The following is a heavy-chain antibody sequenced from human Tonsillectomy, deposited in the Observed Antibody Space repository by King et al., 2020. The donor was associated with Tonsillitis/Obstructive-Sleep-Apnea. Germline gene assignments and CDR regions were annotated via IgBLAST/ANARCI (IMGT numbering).Heavy chain of an antibody. Sequence: VQLVESGGGVVQPGRSLRLSCAASGFTFSSYVIHWVRQGPGKGLEWVAVISNDGSNKYYADSVKGRFTISRDNSKSTLWLQMNSLRAEDRAVYYCARDYRGDRGGFDIWGQGTMVTVSS. V-gene: IGHV3-30*04. CDR3: ARDYRGDRGGFDI. CDR1: GFTFSSYV. J-gene: IGHJ3*02. CDR2: ISNDGSNK. D-gene: IGHD3-10*01.